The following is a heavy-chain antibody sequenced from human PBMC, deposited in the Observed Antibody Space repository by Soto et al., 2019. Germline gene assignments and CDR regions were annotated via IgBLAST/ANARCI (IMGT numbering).Heavy chain of an antibody. CDR3: ARTMDYYYGRGSGNGHGV. J-gene: IGHJ6*02. CDR1: GYTFTAYH. V-gene: IGHV1-2*02. D-gene: IGHD3-10*02. Sequence: QVRLVQSGAAVKEPGDSVRVSCEASGYTFTAYHIHWVRQAPGQGLEWMGWINPKFGDTGYAQDFQGRVSMTSDMSISTVYMEVSRLTSDDTAIYYCARTMDYYYGRGSGNGHGVWGQGTTVTVFS. CDR2: INPKFGDT.